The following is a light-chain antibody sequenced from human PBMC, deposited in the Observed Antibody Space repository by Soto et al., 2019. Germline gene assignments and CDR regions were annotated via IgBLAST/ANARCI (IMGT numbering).Light chain of an antibody. CDR1: SSNIGAGYD. J-gene: IGLJ2*01. CDR3: QSYDSSLSGYVV. V-gene: IGLV1-40*01. CDR2: GNN. Sequence: QSVLTQPPSVSGAPGQRVTISCTGSSSNIGAGYDVHWYQQLPGLAPKLLIYGNNNRPSGVPDRVSGSKSGTSASLAITGLQAEDEADYYCQSYDSSLSGYVVFGGGTKLTVL.